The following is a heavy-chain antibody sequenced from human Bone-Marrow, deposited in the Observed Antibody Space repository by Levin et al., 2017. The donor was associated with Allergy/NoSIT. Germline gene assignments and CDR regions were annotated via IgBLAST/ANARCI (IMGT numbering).Heavy chain of an antibody. Sequence: ASVKVSCKASGYSFTDYAIHWVRQAPGQRFEWMGWIYPVNGDTKYSQKFQGRVTITTDTSAKTAYMEVSSLTSEDTALYYCATDSSGWSPGGYWGQGTLVTVSS. V-gene: IGHV1-3*01. D-gene: IGHD6-19*01. CDR2: IYPVNGDT. J-gene: IGHJ4*02. CDR3: ATDSSGWSPGGY. CDR1: GYSFTDYA.